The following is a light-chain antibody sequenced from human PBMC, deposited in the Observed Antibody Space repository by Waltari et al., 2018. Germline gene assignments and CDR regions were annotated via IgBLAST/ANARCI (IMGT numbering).Light chain of an antibody. J-gene: IGKJ1*01. CDR3: QQSYTPPSLT. Sequence: DIQMTQSPSSLSASVGDRVTITCRASQGISSYLNWYQHKAGKAPKLLIYAASNLQNGVPSRFRGSGSVTDFTLTINSLQLEDFATYYGQQSYTPPSLTFGQGTKVEIK. CDR1: QGISSY. CDR2: AAS. V-gene: IGKV1-39*01.